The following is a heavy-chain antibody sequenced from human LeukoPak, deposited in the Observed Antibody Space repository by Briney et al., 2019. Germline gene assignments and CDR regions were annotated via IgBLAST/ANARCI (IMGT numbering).Heavy chain of an antibody. CDR3: AKVTDYYDSSGYYPPTDAFDI. CDR2: ISGSGGST. Sequence: PGGSLRLSGAASGFTFSSYAMSWVRQAPGKGLEWVSAISGSGGSTYYADSVKGRFTISRDNSKDTLYLQMNSLRAEDTAVYYCAKVTDYYDSSGYYPPTDAFDIWGQGTMVTVSS. D-gene: IGHD3-22*01. J-gene: IGHJ3*02. CDR1: GFTFSSYA. V-gene: IGHV3-23*01.